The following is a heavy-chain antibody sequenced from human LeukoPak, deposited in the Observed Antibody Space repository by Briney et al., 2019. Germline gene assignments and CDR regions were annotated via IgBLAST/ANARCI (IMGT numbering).Heavy chain of an antibody. CDR1: GGSISSYY. J-gene: IGHJ3*02. V-gene: IGHV4-4*07. CDR2: IYTSGST. CDR3: ARLYTPGLITIFGVVGSPAI. D-gene: IGHD3-3*01. Sequence: SETLSLTCTVSGGSISSYYWSWIRQPAGKGLEWIGRIYTSGSTYYNPSLKSRVTISVDTSKNQFSLKLSSVTAADTAVYYCARLYTPGLITIFGVVGSPAIWGQGTMVTVSS.